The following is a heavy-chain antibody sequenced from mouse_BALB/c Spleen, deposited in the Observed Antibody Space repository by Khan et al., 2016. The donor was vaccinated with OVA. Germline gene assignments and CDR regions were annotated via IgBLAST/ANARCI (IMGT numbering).Heavy chain of an antibody. V-gene: IGHV2-3*01. CDR2: MWGDGST. Sequence: VQLKESGPGLVAPSESLSITCTVSGFSLSSYGVNWVRQPPGKGLEWLGVMWGDGSTNYHSGLKSRLTINKDNSKSQVFLKLNSLQTYDTATYYCAKFTPDYYSMDYWGQGTSVTVSS. J-gene: IGHJ4*01. D-gene: IGHD1-1*01. CDR3: AKFTPDYYSMDY. CDR1: GFSLSSYG.